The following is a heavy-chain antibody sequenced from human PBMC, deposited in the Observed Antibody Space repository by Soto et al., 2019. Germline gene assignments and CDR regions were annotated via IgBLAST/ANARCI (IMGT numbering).Heavy chain of an antibody. D-gene: IGHD3-16*01. V-gene: IGHV3-49*03. CDR2: IRSKAYGGTT. CDR1: GFTFGDYA. Sequence: GGSLRLSCTASGFTFGDYAMSWFRQAPGKGLEWVGFIRSKAYGGTTEYAASVKGRFTISRDDSKSIAYLQMNSLKTEDTAVYYCTRDGDDYIWGSYTDYYYYMDVWGKGTTVTVSS. CDR3: TRDGDDYIWGSYTDYYYYMDV. J-gene: IGHJ6*03.